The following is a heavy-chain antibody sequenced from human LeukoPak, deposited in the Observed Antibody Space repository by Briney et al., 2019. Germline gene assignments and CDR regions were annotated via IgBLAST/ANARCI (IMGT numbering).Heavy chain of an antibody. V-gene: IGHV1-46*01. D-gene: IGHD2-15*01. CDR2: INPGGGST. CDR1: GYTFTTYY. Sequence: GASVKVSCKASGYTFTTYYIHWVRQAPGQGLEWMGIINPGGGSTTYAQNFQGSFTLTWDMSTTTVYMELRSLSSEDTAVYYCARGCYPDDAFDTRGQGTMVTVSS. J-gene: IGHJ3*02. CDR3: ARGCYPDDAFDT.